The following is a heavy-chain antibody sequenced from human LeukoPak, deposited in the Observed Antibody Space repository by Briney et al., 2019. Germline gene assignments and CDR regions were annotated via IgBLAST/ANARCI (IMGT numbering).Heavy chain of an antibody. Sequence: SETLSLTCTVSGGSISSYYWSWIRQPPGKGLEWIGYIYYSGSTNYNPSLKSRVTISVDTSKKQFSLKLSSVTAADTAVYYCARVGYDSSGYYSSHRFDYWGQGTLVTVSS. V-gene: IGHV4-59*01. CDR2: IYYSGST. CDR1: GGSISSYY. D-gene: IGHD3-22*01. J-gene: IGHJ4*02. CDR3: ARVGYDSSGYYSSHRFDY.